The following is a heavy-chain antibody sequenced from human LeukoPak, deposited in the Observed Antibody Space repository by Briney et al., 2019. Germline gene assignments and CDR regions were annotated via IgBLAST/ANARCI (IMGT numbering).Heavy chain of an antibody. CDR1: GASISNSAYY. V-gene: IGHV4-39*01. CDR3: ARLFFVIDT. Sequence: SETLSLTCTVSGASISNSAYYWLWIRQSPGEGLECIGTVHYSGSTFYNPSLKSRVNISVDTSKNQFSLQLSSVTAADTAVYYCARLFFVIDTWGRGTLVTVSS. J-gene: IGHJ5*02. CDR2: VHYSGST. D-gene: IGHD3-3*01.